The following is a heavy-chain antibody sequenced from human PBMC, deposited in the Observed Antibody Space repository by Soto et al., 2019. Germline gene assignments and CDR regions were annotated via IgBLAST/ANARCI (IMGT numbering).Heavy chain of an antibody. V-gene: IGHV3-23*01. CDR3: AKGSVVGADYSYGMDV. CDR2: VSGSGGSV. Sequence: GGSLRLSCAAAGFTFSSYGMSWVRQAPGKGLEWVSAVSGSGGSVYYADSVRGRFTISRDNSKNTLYLQVNSLRAEDTAIYYCAKGSVVGADYSYGMDVWGQGTTVTVSS. CDR1: GFTFSSYG. J-gene: IGHJ6*02. D-gene: IGHD2-2*01.